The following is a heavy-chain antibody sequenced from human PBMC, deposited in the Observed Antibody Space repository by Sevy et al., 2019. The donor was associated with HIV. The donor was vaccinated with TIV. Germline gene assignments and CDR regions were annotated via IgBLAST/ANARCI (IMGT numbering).Heavy chain of an antibody. J-gene: IGHJ4*02. V-gene: IGHV4-39*01. CDR1: GGSISSSSYY. CDR3: ARHFGILTGYYIDY. Sequence: ETLSLTCTVSGGSISSSSYYWGWIRQPPGKGLEWIGSIYYSGSTYYNPSLKSRVTISVDTSKNQFSLRLSSVTAADTAVYYCARHFGILTGYYIDYWGQGTLVTVSS. CDR2: IYYSGST. D-gene: IGHD3-9*01.